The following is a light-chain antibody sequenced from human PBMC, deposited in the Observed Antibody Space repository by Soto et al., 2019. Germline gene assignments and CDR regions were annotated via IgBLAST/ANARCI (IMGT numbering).Light chain of an antibody. CDR1: QSLSSSY. CDR2: GAS. J-gene: IGKJ1*01. CDR3: EQYGSPRT. V-gene: IGKV3-20*01. Sequence: ETVLTQSPGTLSLSPGERAALSCRASQSLSSSYSAWYQQKPGQAPRLLIYGASSRATGLPDRFSGSGAGTDFTLTISRLEPEDFAVYCCEQYGSPRTFGQGTKVDIK.